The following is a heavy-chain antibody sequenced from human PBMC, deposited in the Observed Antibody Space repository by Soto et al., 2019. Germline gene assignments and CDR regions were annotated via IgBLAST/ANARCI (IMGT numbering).Heavy chain of an antibody. CDR2: ISGSGGST. J-gene: IGHJ3*02. D-gene: IGHD5-12*01. CDR3: AKGTPDIVATIFAFDI. V-gene: IGHV3-23*01. CDR1: GFTFSSYA. Sequence: LRLSCAASGFTFSSYAMSWVRQAPGKGLEWVSAISGSGGSTYYADSVKGRFTISRDNSKNTLYLQMNSLRAEDTAVYYCAKGTPDIVATIFAFDIWGQGTMVTVSS.